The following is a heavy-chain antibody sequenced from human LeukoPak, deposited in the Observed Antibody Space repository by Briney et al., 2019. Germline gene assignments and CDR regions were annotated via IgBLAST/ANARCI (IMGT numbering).Heavy chain of an antibody. V-gene: IGHV4-38-2*02. D-gene: IGHD3-10*01. CDR3: ASVSVLMLRGLLVPQTWFDF. CDR1: GYSITSNYY. Sequence: SDTLSLTCTVSGYSITSNYYWAWIRQPPGGGLEYIGRVYGHMSRRGGAYYNPSLKSRVAISVDKSKDQFSLHMTSVTAADTAVYFCASVSVLMLRGLLVPQTWFDFWGHGTLVSVSS. J-gene: IGHJ5*01. CDR2: VYGHMSRRGGA.